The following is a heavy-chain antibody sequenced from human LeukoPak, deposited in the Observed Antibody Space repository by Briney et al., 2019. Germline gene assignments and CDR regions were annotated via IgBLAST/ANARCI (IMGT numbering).Heavy chain of an antibody. CDR3: ARVTHFYGDYLPFDY. D-gene: IGHD4-17*01. CDR2: INAGNGNT. V-gene: IGHV1-3*01. Sequence: ASVKVSCTASGYTFTSYAMHWVRQAPGQRLEWMGWINAGNGNTKYSQKFQGRVTITRDTSASTAYMELSSLRSEDTAVYYCARVTHFYGDYLPFDYWGQGTLVTVSS. J-gene: IGHJ4*02. CDR1: GYTFTSYA.